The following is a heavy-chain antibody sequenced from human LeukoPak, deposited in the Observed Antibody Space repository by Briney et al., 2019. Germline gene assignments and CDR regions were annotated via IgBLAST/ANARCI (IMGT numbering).Heavy chain of an antibody. CDR2: ISSNGGNF. CDR1: GFTFSSYA. V-gene: IGHV3-64*01. D-gene: IGHD1-26*01. Sequence: GGSLRFSCAASGFTFSSYAMHWLRQAPGKGLEYFSVISSNGGNFYYANSVKVRFTISTDNSKTTLYINMLSLRHTDMALYYCARVRVGATAKGHYFDYWGQGTLVTVSS. CDR3: ARVRVGATAKGHYFDY. J-gene: IGHJ4*02.